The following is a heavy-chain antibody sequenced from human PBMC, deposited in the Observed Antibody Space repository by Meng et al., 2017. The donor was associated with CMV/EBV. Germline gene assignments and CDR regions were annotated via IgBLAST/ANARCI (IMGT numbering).Heavy chain of an antibody. J-gene: IGHJ6*02. Sequence: LSLTCAASGFTFSDYYMSWIRQAPGKGLEWVSYISSSGSTMYYADSVKGRFIISRDNAKNSLYLQMNSLRAEDTAVYYCARSGGSLTGALPPDVWGQGTTVTVSS. CDR3: ARSGGSLTGALPPDV. V-gene: IGHV3-11*04. CDR2: ISSSGSTM. D-gene: IGHD3-9*01. CDR1: GFTFSDYY.